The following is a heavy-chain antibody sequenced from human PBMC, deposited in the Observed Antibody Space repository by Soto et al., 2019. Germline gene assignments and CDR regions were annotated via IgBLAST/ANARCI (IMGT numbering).Heavy chain of an antibody. CDR3: AKDGIAARLSGFDY. CDR1: GFTFSSYG. CDR2: ISYDGSNK. Sequence: GGSLRLSCAASGFTFSSYGMHWVRQAPGKGLEWVAVISYDGSNKYYADSVKGRFTISRDNSKNTLYLQMNSLRAEDTAVYYCAKDGIAARLSGFDYWGQGTLVTVSS. J-gene: IGHJ4*02. V-gene: IGHV3-30*18. D-gene: IGHD6-6*01.